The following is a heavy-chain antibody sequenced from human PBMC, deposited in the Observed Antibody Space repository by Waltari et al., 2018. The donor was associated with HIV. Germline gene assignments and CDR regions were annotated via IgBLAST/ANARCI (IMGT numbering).Heavy chain of an antibody. CDR1: GGSFSDYS. V-gene: IGHV4-34*01. CDR2: ISQRRIA. CDR3: ATMRSTIEGPPSDS. J-gene: IGHJ4*02. Sequence: QVQLQQSGAGLLKPSETLSLTCAVYGGSFSDYSWSWIRPPPGKGLEWIGEISQRRIANYNPSLKTRVSISVDTSKNQVSLKLTSVTAADTAVYYCATMRSTIEGPPSDSWGQGTLVTVSS. D-gene: IGHD1-26*01.